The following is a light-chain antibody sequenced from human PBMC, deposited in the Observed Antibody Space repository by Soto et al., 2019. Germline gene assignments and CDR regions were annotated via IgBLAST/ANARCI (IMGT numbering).Light chain of an antibody. CDR3: QQHYNTPLT. Sequence: DFVMTQSPDSLAVSLGERATINCKSSQNLLYSPNNKNYLSWFQQKPGQPPKLLIYWASTRESGVPDRFSGSGSGPDFTLTISSLQAEDVAVYYCQQHYNTPLTFGGGTKVEVK. CDR1: QNLLYSPNNKNY. J-gene: IGKJ4*01. V-gene: IGKV4-1*01. CDR2: WAS.